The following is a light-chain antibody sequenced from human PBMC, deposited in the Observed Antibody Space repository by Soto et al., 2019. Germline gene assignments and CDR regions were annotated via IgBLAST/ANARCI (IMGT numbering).Light chain of an antibody. CDR2: GAS. V-gene: IGKV3-20*01. CDR1: QSVSSSY. CDR3: QQYGSSPPMYT. J-gene: IGKJ2*01. Sequence: EIVLTQSPGTLSLSPGERATLSCRASQSVSSSYLAWYQQKPGQAPRLLTYGASGRATGIPDRFSGSGSGTDFTLIISRLEPEVFAVYYCQQYGSSPPMYTFGQGTKLEIK.